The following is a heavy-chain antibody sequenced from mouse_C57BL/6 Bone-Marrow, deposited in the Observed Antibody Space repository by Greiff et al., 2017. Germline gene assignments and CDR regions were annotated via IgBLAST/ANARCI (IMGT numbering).Heavy chain of an antibody. CDR2: IDPSDSYT. V-gene: IGHV1-59*01. J-gene: IGHJ2*01. D-gene: IGHD2-12*01. CDR3: AITTRGYYFDY. Sequence: QVQLQQSGAELVRPGTSVKLSCKASGYTFTSYWMHWVKQRPGQGLEWIGVIDPSDSYTNYNQKFKGKATLTVDTSSSTAYMQLSSLTSEDSAVYYCAITTRGYYFDYWGQGTTLTVSS. CDR1: GYTFTSYW.